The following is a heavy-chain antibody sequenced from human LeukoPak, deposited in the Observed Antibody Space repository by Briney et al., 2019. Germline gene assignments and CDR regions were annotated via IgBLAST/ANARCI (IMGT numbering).Heavy chain of an antibody. CDR2: IYYSGST. CDR1: GGSISSSSYS. Sequence: PSETLSLTCTVSGGSISSSSYSWGWIRQPPGKGLEWIGYIYYSGSTNYNPSLKSRVTISVDTSKNQFSLKLSSVTAADTAVYYCARQYLAGTSDAFDIWGQGTMVTVSS. CDR3: ARQYLAGTSDAFDI. D-gene: IGHD1-1*01. J-gene: IGHJ3*02. V-gene: IGHV4-61*05.